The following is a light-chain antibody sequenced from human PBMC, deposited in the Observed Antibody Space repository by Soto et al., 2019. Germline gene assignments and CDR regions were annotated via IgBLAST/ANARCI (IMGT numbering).Light chain of an antibody. J-gene: IGKJ5*01. CDR3: QQRSDSIT. V-gene: IGKV3D-20*02. Sequence: EIVLTQSPGTLTLSPGERATLSCRASQTVSSNSLAWYQQKAGQAPRVLIEDASTRAPGIPARFSGRGSGADFTLTISSLEPEDFAVYYCQQRSDSITFGQGTRLEIK. CDR2: DAS. CDR1: QTVSSNS.